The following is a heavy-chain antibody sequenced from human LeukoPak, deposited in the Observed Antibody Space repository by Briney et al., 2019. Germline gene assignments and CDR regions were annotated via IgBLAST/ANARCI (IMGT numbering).Heavy chain of an antibody. Sequence: GGSLRLSCATSGFTLGVYAMSWVRQAPGKGLEWVSEISGSGGSTFYADSVKGRFTISRDNAKSTLSLQMHSLRAEDTAVYYCAKGVASCGGDCYSSNWGQGTLVTVSS. CDR2: ISGSGGST. D-gene: IGHD2-21*02. V-gene: IGHV3-23*01. CDR3: AKGVASCGGDCYSSN. J-gene: IGHJ4*02. CDR1: GFTLGVYA.